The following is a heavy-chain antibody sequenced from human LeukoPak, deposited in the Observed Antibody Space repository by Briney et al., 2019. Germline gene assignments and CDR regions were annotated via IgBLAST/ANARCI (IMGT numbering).Heavy chain of an antibody. V-gene: IGHV3-48*01. CDR3: ARDLEVVTAIHGY. D-gene: IGHD2-21*02. Sequence: GGSLRLSCAASGFTFSSYSMNWVRQAPGKGLEWVSYISSSSSTIYYADSVKGRFTISRDNAKNSLYLQMNSLRAEDTAVYYCARDLEVVTAIHGYWGQGTLVTVSS. CDR2: ISSSSSTI. CDR1: GFTFSSYS. J-gene: IGHJ4*02.